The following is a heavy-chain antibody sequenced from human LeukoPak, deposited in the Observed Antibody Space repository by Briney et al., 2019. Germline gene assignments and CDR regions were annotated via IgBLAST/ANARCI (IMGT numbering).Heavy chain of an antibody. V-gene: IGHV3-7*01. Sequence: QPGGSLRLSCTASGFTFSSYTFNWVRQAPGKGLEWVANIRQDGSEKYYADSVKGRFTISRDIAKQSVFLQMNSLRAEDTALYYCARLSAMVRGPEDIFYFEYWGLGTLVTVSS. J-gene: IGHJ4*02. CDR3: ARLSAMVRGPEDIFYFEY. CDR1: GFTFSSYT. CDR2: IRQDGSEK. D-gene: IGHD3-10*01.